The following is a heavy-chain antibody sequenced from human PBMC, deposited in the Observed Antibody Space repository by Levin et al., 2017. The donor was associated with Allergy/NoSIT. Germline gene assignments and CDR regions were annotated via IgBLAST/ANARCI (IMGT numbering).Heavy chain of an antibody. CDR1: GFTFSSYG. J-gene: IGHJ6*02. CDR3: ARGGELRVYEKKYYYYGMDV. CDR2: IWYDGSNK. V-gene: IGHV3-33*01. D-gene: IGHD1-7*01. Sequence: GGSLRLSCAASGFTFSSYGMHWVRQAPGKGLEWVAVIWYDGSNKYYADSVKGRFTISRDNSKNTLYLQMNSLRAEDTAVYYCARGGELRVYEKKYYYYGMDVWGQGTTVTVSS.